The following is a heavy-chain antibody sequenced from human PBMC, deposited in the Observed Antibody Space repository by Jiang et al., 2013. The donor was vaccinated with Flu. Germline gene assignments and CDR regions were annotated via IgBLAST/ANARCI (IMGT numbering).Heavy chain of an antibody. CDR2: IYPGDSDT. CDR1: GYSFTSYW. D-gene: IGHD3-22*01. V-gene: IGHV5-51*01. Sequence: GAEVKKPGESLKISCKGSGYSFTSYWIGWVRQMPGKGLEWMGIIYPGDSDTRYSPSFQGQVTISADKSISTAYLQWSSLKASDTAMYYCARGGPTDYYYDSSGYYPGDYWGQGTLVTVSS. J-gene: IGHJ4*02. CDR3: ARGGPTDYYYDSSGYYPGDY.